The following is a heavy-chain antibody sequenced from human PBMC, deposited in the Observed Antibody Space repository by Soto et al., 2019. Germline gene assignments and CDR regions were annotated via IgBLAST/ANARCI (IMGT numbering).Heavy chain of an antibody. CDR1: GFGFSKAW. Sequence: EAHLVQSGGGLVKPGGSLRFSCEASGFGFSKAWLSWVRLTPGKGLEWVGGIKKKTDGGTTDYPAPVRGRFTISRDDSRSTLYLQVNSLKTEDTAVYYCITDPYYDFWSGYHFDYWGQGTLVTVSS. V-gene: IGHV3-15*01. D-gene: IGHD3-3*01. CDR2: IKKKTDGGTT. CDR3: ITDPYYDFWSGYHFDY. J-gene: IGHJ4*02.